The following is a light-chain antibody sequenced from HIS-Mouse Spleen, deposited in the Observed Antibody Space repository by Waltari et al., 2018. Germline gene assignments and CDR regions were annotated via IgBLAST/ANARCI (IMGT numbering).Light chain of an antibody. V-gene: IGLV1-47*01. CDR2: RNN. CDR1: SSNIGSNY. J-gene: IGLJ3*02. CDR3: AAWDDGLSGWV. Sequence: QSVLTQPPSASGTPGQRVTISCSGSSSNIGSNYVYWYQQLPGTAPKLLFYRNNQRPSGVPDRFSGSKSGTSASLAISGLRSEDEADYYCAAWDDGLSGWVFGGGTKLTVL.